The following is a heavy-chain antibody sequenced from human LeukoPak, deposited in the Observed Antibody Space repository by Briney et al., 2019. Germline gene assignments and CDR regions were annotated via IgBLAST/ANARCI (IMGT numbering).Heavy chain of an antibody. CDR2: ISSSSSYI. CDR1: GFTFSSYT. D-gene: IGHD1-1*01. CDR3: ARGNTVESYYYYMDV. Sequence: GGSLRLSCAASGFTFSSYTMNWVRQPPGKGLEWVSSISSSSSYIYYADSVKGRFTISRDNAKNSLYLQMNSLRAEDTALYYCARGNTVESYYYYMDVWGKGTTVIVSS. J-gene: IGHJ6*03. V-gene: IGHV3-21*01.